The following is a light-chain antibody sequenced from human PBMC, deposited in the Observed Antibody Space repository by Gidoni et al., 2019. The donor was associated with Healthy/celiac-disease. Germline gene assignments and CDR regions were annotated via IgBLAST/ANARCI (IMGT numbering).Light chain of an antibody. Sequence: DIQMTQSPSSLSASVGDRVTITRQASQDISNYLNWYQQKPGKAPKLLIYDASNLETGVPSRFSGSGSGTDFTFTISSLQPEDIATYYCQQYDNLPYFGGGTKVEIK. CDR3: QQYDNLPY. CDR2: DAS. J-gene: IGKJ4*01. V-gene: IGKV1-33*01. CDR1: QDISNY.